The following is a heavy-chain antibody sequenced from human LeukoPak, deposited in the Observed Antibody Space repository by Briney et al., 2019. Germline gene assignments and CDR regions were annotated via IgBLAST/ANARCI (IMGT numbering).Heavy chain of an antibody. D-gene: IGHD4-23*01. CDR3: TRRYGANSWWFDP. V-gene: IGHV3-73*01. CDR1: GLTFSGSA. CDR2: IRSKANNYAT. Sequence: GGSLRLSCAASGLTFSGSAMHWVRQASGKGLEWVGRIRSKANNYATAYAASVKGRFTISRDDSKNTAYLQMNSLKTEDTAVYYCTRRYGANSWWFDPWGQGTLVTVSS. J-gene: IGHJ5*02.